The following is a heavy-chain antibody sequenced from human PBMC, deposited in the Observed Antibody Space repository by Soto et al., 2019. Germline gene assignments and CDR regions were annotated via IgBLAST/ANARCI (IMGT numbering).Heavy chain of an antibody. CDR3: AKILELGDYAYYYFGMDV. CDR2: ISYDGSNK. J-gene: IGHJ6*02. CDR1: GFTFSSYG. V-gene: IGHV3-30*18. Sequence: QVQLVESGGGVVQPGRSLRLSCAASGFTFSSYGMHWVRQAPGKGLEWVAVISYDGSNKYYADSVKGRFTISRDNSKNTLYLQMNSRRAEDTAVYYCAKILELGDYAYYYFGMDVWGQGTPVTVSS. D-gene: IGHD4-17*01.